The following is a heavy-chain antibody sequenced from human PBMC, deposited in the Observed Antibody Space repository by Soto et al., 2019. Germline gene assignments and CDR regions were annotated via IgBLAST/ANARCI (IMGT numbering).Heavy chain of an antibody. J-gene: IGHJ4*02. V-gene: IGHV4-59*01. Sequence: QVQLQESGPGLVKPSETLSLTCTVSGGSISNYYCSWIRQPRGKGLEWIGYMYYSGSTNYNPSLKSRVTISVDTSKNQFSLKLSSVTAADTAVYYCARAGAATLSDYWGQGTLVTVSS. D-gene: IGHD2-15*01. CDR3: ARAGAATLSDY. CDR1: GGSISNYY. CDR2: MYYSGST.